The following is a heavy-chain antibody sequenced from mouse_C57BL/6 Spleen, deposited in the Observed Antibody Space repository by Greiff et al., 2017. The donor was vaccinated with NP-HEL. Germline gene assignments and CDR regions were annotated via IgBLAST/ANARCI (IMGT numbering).Heavy chain of an antibody. CDR1: GFTFSDYY. Sequence: EVKLVESEGGLVQPGSSMKLSCTASGFTFSDYYMAWVRQVPEKGLEWVANINYDGSSTYYLDSLKSRFIISRDNAKNILYLQMSSLKSEDTATYYCARSLYDYDGDYYAMDYWGQGTSVTVSS. CDR2: INYDGSST. CDR3: ARSLYDYDGDYYAMDY. J-gene: IGHJ4*01. D-gene: IGHD2-4*01. V-gene: IGHV5-16*01.